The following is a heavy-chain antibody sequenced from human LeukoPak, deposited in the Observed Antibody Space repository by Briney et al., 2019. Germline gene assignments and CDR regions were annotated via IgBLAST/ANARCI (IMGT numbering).Heavy chain of an antibody. CDR2: VSSDGSSK. CDR3: ACAASQRLVAGGDY. D-gene: IGHD6-13*01. V-gene: IGHV3-74*01. Sequence: GGSLRLSCEASGFTFSNYWMNWVRQAPGKGLVWVSRVSSDGSSKNYADSVKGRFTISRDNAKNTVYLQMNSLRADDTAVYYCACAASQRLVAGGDYGGRGTLVSVSS. CDR1: GFTFSNYW. J-gene: IGHJ4*02.